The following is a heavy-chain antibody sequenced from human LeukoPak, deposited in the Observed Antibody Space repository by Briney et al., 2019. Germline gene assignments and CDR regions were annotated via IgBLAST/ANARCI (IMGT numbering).Heavy chain of an antibody. D-gene: IGHD1-26*01. V-gene: IGHV4-59*08. J-gene: IGHJ4*02. CDR3: ARRVGATMSYFDY. CDR2: IYYSGST. Sequence: SETLSLTCTVSGASISSYYWSWIQQPPGKGLEWIGYIYYSGSTNYNPSLKSRVTISVDTSKNHFSLKLSSVTAADTAVYYCARRVGATMSYFDYWGQGTLVTDSS. CDR1: GASISSYY.